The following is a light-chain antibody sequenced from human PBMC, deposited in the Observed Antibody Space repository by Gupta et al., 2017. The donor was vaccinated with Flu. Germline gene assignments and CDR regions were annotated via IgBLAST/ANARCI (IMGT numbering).Light chain of an antibody. CDR2: KNN. J-gene: IGLJ2*01. Sequence: QSVLTQPPSASGTPGQRVTISCSGSSSNIGSHSVSWYQQLPGTAPKLIIYKNNQRPSGVPDRFSGSKSGTSASLAISGLQSEDEADYYCAAWDDSLLRVFGGGTKVTVL. CDR1: SSNIGSHS. CDR3: AAWDDSLLRV. V-gene: IGLV1-44*01.